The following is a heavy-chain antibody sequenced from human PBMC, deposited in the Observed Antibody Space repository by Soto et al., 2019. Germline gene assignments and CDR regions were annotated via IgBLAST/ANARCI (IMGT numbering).Heavy chain of an antibody. V-gene: IGHV3-30*03. J-gene: IGHJ4*02. CDR1: GFTFSSYG. D-gene: IGHD2-8*02. Sequence: QVQLVEYGGGVVQPGRSLRLSCAATGFTFSSYGMHRVRQAPGTGREWGAVISYDGSNKNNADSVKGRFTISRDNSKDTLYLQLNSLRAEETAVYYCAGVPCRWEREGLVGLDSWGQGTLVTVSS. CDR2: ISYDGSNK. CDR3: AGVPCRWEREGLVGLDS.